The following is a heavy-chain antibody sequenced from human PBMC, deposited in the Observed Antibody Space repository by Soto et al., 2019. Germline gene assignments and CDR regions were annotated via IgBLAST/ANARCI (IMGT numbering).Heavy chain of an antibody. D-gene: IGHD3-3*01. J-gene: IGHJ5*02. CDR2: IKQDGSEK. Sequence: GGSLRLSCAASGFTFSSYWMSWVRQAPGKGLEWVANIKQDGSEKYYVDSVKGRFTISRDNAKNSLYLQMNSLRAEDTAVYYCARDLSTDYDFWSGYPTSGWFDPWGQGTLVTVSS. CDR3: ARDLSTDYDFWSGYPTSGWFDP. V-gene: IGHV3-7*01. CDR1: GFTFSSYW.